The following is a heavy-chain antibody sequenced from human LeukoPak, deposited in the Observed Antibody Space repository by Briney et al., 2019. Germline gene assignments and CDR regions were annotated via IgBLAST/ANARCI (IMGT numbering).Heavy chain of an antibody. Sequence: SETLSLTCAVYGGSFSGYYWSWIRQPPGKGLEWIGEINHSGSTNYNPSLKSRVTISVDTSKNQFSLKLSSVTAADTAVYYCAGSGYSSGWYFGYWGQGTLVTVSS. J-gene: IGHJ4*02. V-gene: IGHV4-34*01. CDR3: AGSGYSSGWYFGY. CDR2: INHSGST. CDR1: GGSFSGYY. D-gene: IGHD6-19*01.